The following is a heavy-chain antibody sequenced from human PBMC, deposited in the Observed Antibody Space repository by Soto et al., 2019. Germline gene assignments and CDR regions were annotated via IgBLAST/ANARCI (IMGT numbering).Heavy chain of an antibody. CDR3: AGDGITMVRGVPPINRFDP. D-gene: IGHD3-10*01. CDR1: GYTVTSYY. Sequence: GASVKVSCKASGYTVTSYYMHCVRQAPGQVLEWMGIINPRGGCTSHAQKFQGRVTMTRDTSTSTVYMELSSLRSEDTAVYYCAGDGITMVRGVPPINRFDPWGQGTQVTVSS. CDR2: INPRGGCT. J-gene: IGHJ5*01. V-gene: IGHV1-46*01.